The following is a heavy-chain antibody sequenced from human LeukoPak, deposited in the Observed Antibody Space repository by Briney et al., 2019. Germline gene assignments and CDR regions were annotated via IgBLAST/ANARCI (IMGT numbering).Heavy chain of an antibody. D-gene: IGHD2-8*02. CDR2: ISGSGGST. Sequence: PGGSLRLSCAASGFTFSSYAMSWVRQAPGKGLEWVSAISGSGGSTYYADSVKGRFTISRDNSKNTLYLQMNSLRAEDTAVYYCAESPLDIVLVVYAKYYFDYWGQGTLVTVSS. CDR1: GFTFSSYA. V-gene: IGHV3-23*01. CDR3: AESPLDIVLVVYAKYYFDY. J-gene: IGHJ4*02.